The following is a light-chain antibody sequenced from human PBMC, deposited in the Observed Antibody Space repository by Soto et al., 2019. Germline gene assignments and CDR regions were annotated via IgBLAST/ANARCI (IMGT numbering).Light chain of an antibody. J-gene: IGKJ4*01. CDR2: HAI. V-gene: IGKV3-15*01. Sequence: EIVMTQSPATLSVSPGERATLSCRASESVSNNLAWYQQKPGQAPRLLIYHAITRATGIPARFSGSGSGTELTLTISSLQSEDFAVYYCQQYNQWPLTFGGGTKLAI. CDR3: QQYNQWPLT. CDR1: ESVSNN.